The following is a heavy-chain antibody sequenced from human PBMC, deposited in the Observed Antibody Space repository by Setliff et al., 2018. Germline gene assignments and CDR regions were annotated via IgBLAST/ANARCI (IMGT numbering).Heavy chain of an antibody. Sequence: ASVKVSCKASGYTFTGYAINWVRQAPGPGLEYLGWINTNTGNPTYVQGFTGRFVFSLDTSVSTAYLQISSLKAEDTAVYYCARGVYEYSYGYRGHYYYYMDVWGKGATVTVSS. CDR2: INTNTGNP. J-gene: IGHJ6*03. V-gene: IGHV7-4-1*02. CDR1: GYTFTGYA. CDR3: ARGVYEYSYGYRGHYYYYMDV. D-gene: IGHD3-16*01.